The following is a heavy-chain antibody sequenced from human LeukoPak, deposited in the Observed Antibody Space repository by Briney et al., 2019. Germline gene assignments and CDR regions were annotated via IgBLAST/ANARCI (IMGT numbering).Heavy chain of an antibody. D-gene: IGHD3-10*01. J-gene: IGHJ6*03. Sequence: QSGGSLRLSCAASGFTFSSYAMNWVRQAPGKGLEWVSGLTGSGGNTYYADSVKGRFTISRDNSKNMLSLQMNSLRAEDAAVYYCVKFRGIQHYNYHMDVWGKGTTVTVSS. CDR1: GFTFSSYA. CDR2: LTGSGGNT. V-gene: IGHV3-23*01. CDR3: VKFRGIQHYNYHMDV.